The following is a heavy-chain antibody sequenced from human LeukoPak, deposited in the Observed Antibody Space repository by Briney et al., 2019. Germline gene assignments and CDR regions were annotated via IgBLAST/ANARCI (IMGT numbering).Heavy chain of an antibody. CDR2: INGAGSNT. Sequence: GGSLRLSCAASGVTFSNYAMTWVRQAPGKGLEWVSSINGAGSNTYYADSVKGRFTISRDNSKNTLYLQMNSLRAEDTAVYYCAKYFGGWCEDYWGQGTLVTVSS. V-gene: IGHV3-23*01. D-gene: IGHD3-9*01. CDR1: GVTFSNYA. J-gene: IGHJ4*02. CDR3: AKYFGGWCEDY.